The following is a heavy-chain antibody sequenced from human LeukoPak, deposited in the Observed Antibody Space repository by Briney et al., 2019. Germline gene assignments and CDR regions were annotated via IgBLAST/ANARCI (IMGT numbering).Heavy chain of an antibody. Sequence: GGSLRLSGAASGFTFSSYAMHWVRQAPGKGLEWVAVISYDGSNKYYADSVKGRFTISRDNSKNTLYLQMNSLRAEDTAVYYCAKDQWLPWEVDAFDIWGQGTMVTVSS. CDR2: ISYDGSNK. D-gene: IGHD6-19*01. V-gene: IGHV3-30-3*01. J-gene: IGHJ3*02. CDR3: AKDQWLPWEVDAFDI. CDR1: GFTFSSYA.